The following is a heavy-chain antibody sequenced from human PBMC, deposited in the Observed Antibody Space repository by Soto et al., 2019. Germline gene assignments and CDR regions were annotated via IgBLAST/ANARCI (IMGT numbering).Heavy chain of an antibody. CDR3: AKGYSDGANWFDP. CDR2: TYYRSKWYN. CDR1: GYSVSSNIAA. J-gene: IGHJ5*02. D-gene: IGHD5-18*01. V-gene: IGHV6-1*01. Sequence: SQTHSITCAMPGYSVSSNIAAPNCTRQSPSRGLEWLERTYYRSKWYNDYAVSVKSRVTINPDTSKNQFSLQLNSVTPEDTAVYYCAKGYSDGANWFDPWGQGTLVTGSS.